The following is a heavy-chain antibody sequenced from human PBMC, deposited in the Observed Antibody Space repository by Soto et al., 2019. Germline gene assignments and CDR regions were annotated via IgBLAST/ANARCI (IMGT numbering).Heavy chain of an antibody. J-gene: IGHJ6*02. CDR2: IYYSGST. D-gene: IGHD6-6*01. CDR3: ARRVKDSSSDYYYYYGMDV. V-gene: IGHV4-39*01. Sequence: SETLSLTCTVSGGSISSSSYHWGWIRQPPGKGLEWIGSIYYSGSTYYNPSLKSRVTISVDTSKNQFSLKLSSVTAADTAVYYCARRVKDSSSDYYYYYGMDVWGQGTTVTVS. CDR1: GGSISSSSYH.